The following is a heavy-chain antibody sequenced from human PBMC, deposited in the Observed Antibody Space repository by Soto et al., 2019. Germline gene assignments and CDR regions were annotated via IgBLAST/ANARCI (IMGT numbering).Heavy chain of an antibody. CDR1: GFTFSNYA. J-gene: IGHJ4*02. CDR2: ISNSFSDGNT. Sequence: EVQLLESGGGLVQPGGSLRLSCAASGFTFSNYAMNWVRQAPGKGLEWVSAISNSFSDGNTHYADSVKGWFTISRDNDKNTVFLEMNSLRAEDTAVYYCAKVFSPEGGNYFDYWGQGTLVTVSS. CDR3: AKVFSPEGGNYFDY. V-gene: IGHV3-23*01.